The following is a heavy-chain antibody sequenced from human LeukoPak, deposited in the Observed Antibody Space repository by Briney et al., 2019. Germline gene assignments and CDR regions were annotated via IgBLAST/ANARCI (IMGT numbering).Heavy chain of an antibody. J-gene: IGHJ4*02. CDR3: ARAPSSGRRPIRFDF. V-gene: IGHV4-34*01. CDR1: GGSFSGYY. Sequence: SETLSLTCAVYGGSFSGYYWSWIRQPPGKGLEWIGEINHSGSTNYNPSLKSRVTISVDTSKNQFSLKLSSVTAADTAVYYCARAPSSGRRPIRFDFWGQGTLVTVSS. CDR2: INHSGST. D-gene: IGHD6-19*01.